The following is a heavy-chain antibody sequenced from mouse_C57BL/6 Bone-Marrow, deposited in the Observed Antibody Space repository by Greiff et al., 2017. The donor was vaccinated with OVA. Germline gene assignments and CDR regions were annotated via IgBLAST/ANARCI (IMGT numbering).Heavy chain of an antibody. Sequence: EVQLQQSGPELVKPGASVKLSCKASGYSFTDYNMNWVKQSNGKSLEWIGVINPNYGTTSYNQKFKGKATLTVDKSSSTSYLQLNSLTSEDSAVYYCARDDYGSSYLYAMDYWGQGTSVTVSS. D-gene: IGHD1-1*01. J-gene: IGHJ4*01. CDR3: ARDDYGSSYLYAMDY. V-gene: IGHV1-39*01. CDR1: GYSFTDYN. CDR2: INPNYGTT.